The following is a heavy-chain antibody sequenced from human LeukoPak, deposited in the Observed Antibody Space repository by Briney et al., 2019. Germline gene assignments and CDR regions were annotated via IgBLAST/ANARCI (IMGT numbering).Heavy chain of an antibody. J-gene: IGHJ4*02. V-gene: IGHV3-53*01. D-gene: IGHD5-12*01. Sequence: PGGSLRLSCAASGFSVNSNFMIWVRQAPGKGLECVSVIYRGGNTYYADSVKGRFTISRDNSKNTLYLQMNSLRAEDTAVYYCARVYSGYEYFDYWGQGTLVTVSS. CDR3: ARVYSGYEYFDY. CDR1: GFSVNSNF. CDR2: IYRGGNT.